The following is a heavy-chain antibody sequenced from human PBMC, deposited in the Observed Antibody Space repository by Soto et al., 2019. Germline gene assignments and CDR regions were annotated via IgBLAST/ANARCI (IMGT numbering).Heavy chain of an antibody. D-gene: IGHD3-10*01. J-gene: IGHJ4*02. CDR1: GDSINSSDYH. V-gene: IGHV4-39*01. Sequence: QVQLQESGPGLVKPSETLSLICTVSGDSINSSDYHWGWIRQPPGKGLEWIGSVYYLGDTHSNPSLKSRVTISVDTPGSQFTLKLRSVTAADTAVYYCARLYMALDYWGQGSLVTVSS. CDR3: ARLYMALDY. CDR2: VYYLGDT.